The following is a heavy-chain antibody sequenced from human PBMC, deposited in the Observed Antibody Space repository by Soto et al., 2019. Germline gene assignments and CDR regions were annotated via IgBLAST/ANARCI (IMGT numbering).Heavy chain of an antibody. CDR2: IYYSGRT. J-gene: IGHJ4*02. V-gene: IGHV4-39*01. D-gene: IGHD2-21*02. CDR1: GESISSSSYY. CDR3: ARQRTTVVTQAYFDH. Sequence: PSETLSLTCIVSGESISSSSYYWGWIRQPPGKGLEWIGSIYYSGRTYYNPSFESRVTISIDTSKNQCSLKLSSVTATDTAVYYCARQRTTVVTQAYFDHWGQGALVTVSS.